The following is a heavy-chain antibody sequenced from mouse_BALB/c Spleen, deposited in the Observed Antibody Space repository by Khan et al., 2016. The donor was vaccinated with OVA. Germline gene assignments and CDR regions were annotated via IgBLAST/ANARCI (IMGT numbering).Heavy chain of an antibody. CDR3: SRQAYYNCNLIDY. J-gene: IGHJ4*01. Sequence: QVQLKESGPGLVAPSQSLSITCTISGFSLTNYGIHWVRQPPGKGLEWLVVIWSDGSTTYNSALKSRLTISKDNSKSQVFLKMNSLQTDDTAMYLCSRQAYYNCNLIDYWGQGTSVTVSS. V-gene: IGHV2-6-1*01. D-gene: IGHD2-12*01. CDR2: IWSDGST. CDR1: GFSLTNYG.